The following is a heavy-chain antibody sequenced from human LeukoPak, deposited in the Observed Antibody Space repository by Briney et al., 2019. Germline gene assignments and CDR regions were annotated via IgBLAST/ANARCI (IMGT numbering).Heavy chain of an antibody. CDR2: IYHRGST. CDR3: ARGAEYYAIWRGYAGYSDY. D-gene: IGHD3-3*01. Sequence: PSETLSLTCAVYGGSFNGYYWSWIRQPPGKGLEWVGSIYHRGSTYYNPSLRSRVTISLDRSKKKFSLKLTSVTAADTAVYFCARGAEYYAIWRGYAGYSDYWGQGTLVTVSS. V-gene: IGHV4-34*01. CDR1: GGSFNGYY. J-gene: IGHJ4*02.